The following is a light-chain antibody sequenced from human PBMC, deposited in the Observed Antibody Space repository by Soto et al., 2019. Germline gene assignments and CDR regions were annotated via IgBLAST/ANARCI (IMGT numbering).Light chain of an antibody. CDR3: SSYAGSFLV. J-gene: IGLJ2*01. CDR2: EVS. Sequence: QSALTQPPSASGSPGQSVTISCTGTSSDVGGYNYVSWYQQHPGKAPKHMIYEVSKRPSGVPDRFSGSKSGNTASLTVSGLQAEDEADYYCSSYAGSFLVFGGGTKVTVL. CDR1: SSDVGGYNY. V-gene: IGLV2-8*01.